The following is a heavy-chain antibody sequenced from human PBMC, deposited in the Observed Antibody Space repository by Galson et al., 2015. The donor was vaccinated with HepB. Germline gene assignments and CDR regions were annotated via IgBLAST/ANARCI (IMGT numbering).Heavy chain of an antibody. V-gene: IGHV3-53*01. Sequence: LRLSCAASGFTVSSNYMSWVRQAPGKGLEWVSVIYSGGSTYYADSVKGRFTISRDNSKNTLYLQMNSLRAEDTAVYYCAREISGSYFYWGQGTLVTVSS. D-gene: IGHD3-10*01. CDR2: IYSGGST. J-gene: IGHJ4*02. CDR3: AREISGSYFY. CDR1: GFTVSSNY.